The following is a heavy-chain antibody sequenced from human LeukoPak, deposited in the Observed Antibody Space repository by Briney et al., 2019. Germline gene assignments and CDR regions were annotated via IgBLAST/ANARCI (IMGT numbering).Heavy chain of an antibody. D-gene: IGHD2-21*02. CDR1: GYTFTGYY. Sequence: GASVKVSCKASGYTFTGYYMHWVRQAPGQRLEWMGWINPNSGGTNYAQKFQGRVTMTRDTSISTAYMELSRLRSDDTAVYYCASPYCGGDCYYYYGMDVWGQGTTVTVSS. CDR3: ASPYCGGDCYYYYGMDV. J-gene: IGHJ6*02. CDR2: INPNSGGT. V-gene: IGHV1-2*02.